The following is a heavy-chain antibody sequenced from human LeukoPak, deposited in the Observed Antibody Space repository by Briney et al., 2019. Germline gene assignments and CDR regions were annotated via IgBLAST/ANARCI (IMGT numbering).Heavy chain of an antibody. Sequence: SETLSLTCTVSGGSISSSSYYWGWIRQPPGKGLEWIGSIYYSGSTYYNPSLKSRVTISVDTSKSQFSLKLNSVTATDTAVYYCARQGQSYSSGWYSTNYWGQGTLVTVSS. CDR3: ARQGQSYSSGWYSTNY. D-gene: IGHD6-19*01. J-gene: IGHJ4*02. CDR1: GGSISSSSYY. CDR2: IYYSGST. V-gene: IGHV4-39*01.